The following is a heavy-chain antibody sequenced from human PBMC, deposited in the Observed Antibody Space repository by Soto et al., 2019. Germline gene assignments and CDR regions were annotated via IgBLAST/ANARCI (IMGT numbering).Heavy chain of an antibody. V-gene: IGHV4-31*04. J-gene: IGHJ4*02. CDR3: AGRADIYARDFDY. D-gene: IGHD3-16*01. CDR1: GDSISSGGYY. CDR2: IYYSGST. Sequence: QVGLQESAPGLVKPSQTLSLTCTVAGDSISSGGYYWSWIRQHPGKGLEWIGYIYYSGSTYYNPLLNSRVTISVDSYKTQFSLKMSSVTAADTAVYYCAGRADIYARDFDYWGQGTLVTVSS.